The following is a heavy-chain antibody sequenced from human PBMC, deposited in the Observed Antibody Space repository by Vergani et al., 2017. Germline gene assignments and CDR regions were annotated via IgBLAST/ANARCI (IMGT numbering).Heavy chain of an antibody. CDR1: GFTFSSYG. J-gene: IGHJ3*02. D-gene: IGHD6-6*01. V-gene: IGHV3-33*01. Sequence: QVQLVESGGGVVQPGRSLRLSCAASGFTFSSYGMHWVRQAPGKGLEWVAVIWYDGSNKYYADSVKGRFTISRDNSKNTLYLQMNSLRAEDTAVYYCARALIAAPPRAFDIWGQGTMVTVSS. CDR2: IWYDGSNK. CDR3: ARALIAAPPRAFDI.